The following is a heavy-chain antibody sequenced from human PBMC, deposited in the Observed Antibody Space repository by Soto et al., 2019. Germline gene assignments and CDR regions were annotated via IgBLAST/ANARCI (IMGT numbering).Heavy chain of an antibody. CDR1: GFIYSSYA. V-gene: IGHV3-23*01. Sequence: EVQLLASGGGLVQPGGSLRLSCAASGFIYSSYAMSWVRQAPGKGLERVSTVSNSGGGTYYAVSVKGRFTISRDNSKNPLYLQVTILRAVDTAVYYCAKILPAYLYGGFDYCGQGTLVTVSS. J-gene: IGHJ4*02. CDR2: VSNSGGGT. D-gene: IGHD3-10*01. CDR3: AKILPAYLYGGFDY.